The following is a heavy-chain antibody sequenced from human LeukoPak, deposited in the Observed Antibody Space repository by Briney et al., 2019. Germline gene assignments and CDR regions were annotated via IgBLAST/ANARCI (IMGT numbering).Heavy chain of an antibody. V-gene: IGHV3-23*01. J-gene: IGHJ4*02. CDR2: ISGSGGST. CDR3: AKDGGVGYSYGYEGYFDY. D-gene: IGHD5-18*01. CDR1: GFTFSSYA. Sequence: PGGSLRLSCAASGFTFSSYAMSWVRQAPGKGLEWVSAISGSGGSTYYADSVKGRFTISRDNSKNTLYLQMNSLRAEDTAVYYCAKDGGVGYSYGYEGYFDYWGQGTLVTVSS.